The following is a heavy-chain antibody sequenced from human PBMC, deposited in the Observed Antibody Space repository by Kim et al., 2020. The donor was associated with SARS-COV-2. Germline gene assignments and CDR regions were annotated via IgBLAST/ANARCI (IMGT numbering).Heavy chain of an antibody. J-gene: IGHJ4*02. D-gene: IGHD2-15*01. V-gene: IGHV3-9*01. CDR1: GFTIDDYA. CDR2: ISWNSGTL. CDR3: AKGSSSASAHCSGGSCYSFDS. Sequence: GGSLRLSCAASGFTIDDYAMHWVRQGPGKGLEWVSGISWNSGTLGYADSVKGRFTISRDNAKNSLYLQMNSLRAEDTALYYCAKGSSSASAHCSGGSCYSFDSWGQGTLVTVSS.